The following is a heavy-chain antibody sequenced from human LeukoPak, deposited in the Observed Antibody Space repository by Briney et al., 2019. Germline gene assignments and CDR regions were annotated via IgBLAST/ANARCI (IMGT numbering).Heavy chain of an antibody. CDR2: IRYDGSNK. CDR3: AKGAYYYDSSGYYPFDY. J-gene: IGHJ4*02. D-gene: IGHD3-22*01. CDR1: GFTFSSYG. V-gene: IGHV3-30*02. Sequence: GGSLRLSCAASGFTFSSYGMHWVRQAPGKGLEWVAFIRYDGSNKYYADSVKGRFTISRDNSKNTLYLQMNSLRAEDTAVYYCAKGAYYYDSSGYYPFDYWGQGTLVTVSS.